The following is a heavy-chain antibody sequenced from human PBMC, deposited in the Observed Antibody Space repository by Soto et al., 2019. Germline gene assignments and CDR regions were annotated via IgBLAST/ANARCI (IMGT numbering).Heavy chain of an antibody. CDR3: ARTMTTVTTLGMDV. CDR1: GGSFSGYY. V-gene: IGHV4-34*02. Sequence: QVQLQQWGAGLLKPSETLTLTCSVYGGSFSGYYWSRIRQSPVKGLEWIGLVNLGGNTNYSPPLKRRATISIDVSKNQFSLSLPSLTAADSAVYFCARTMTTVTTLGMDVWGPGTTVTVSS. D-gene: IGHD4-4*01. J-gene: IGHJ6*02. CDR2: VNLGGNT.